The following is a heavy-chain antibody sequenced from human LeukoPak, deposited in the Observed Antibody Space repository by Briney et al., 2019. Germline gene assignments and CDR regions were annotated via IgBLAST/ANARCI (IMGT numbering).Heavy chain of an antibody. CDR3: TRHDSFIPY. CDR1: GFTFNYCA. D-gene: IGHD5-18*01. CDR2: MSDNEGRT. Sequence: GGSLTLSCTASGFTFNYCAMSWVRHAPPKGLEWGFGMSDNEGRTFYTDPVKGSLPISGDKTKNTVFLQMHNLGADDTAVYFCTRHDSFIPYWGQGALVTVSS. J-gene: IGHJ4*02. V-gene: IGHV3-23*01.